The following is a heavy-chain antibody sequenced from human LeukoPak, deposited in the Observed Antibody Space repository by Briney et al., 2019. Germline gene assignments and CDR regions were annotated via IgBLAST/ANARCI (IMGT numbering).Heavy chain of an antibody. Sequence: SETLSLTCTVSGGSISSYYWSWIRQPPGKGLEWIGYIYYSGSTNYNPSLKSRVTISVDTSKNQFSLKLSSVTAVDTAVYYCCSGRYRFDYWGQGTLVTVSS. CDR1: GGSISSYY. CDR2: IYYSGST. CDR3: CSGRYRFDY. V-gene: IGHV4-59*01. D-gene: IGHD6-19*01. J-gene: IGHJ4*02.